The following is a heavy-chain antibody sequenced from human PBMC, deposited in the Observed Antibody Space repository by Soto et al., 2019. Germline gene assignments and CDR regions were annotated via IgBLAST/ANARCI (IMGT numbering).Heavy chain of an antibody. Sequence: QVQLVQSGAEVKKPGASVKVSCKASGYTFTSYGISWVRQAPGQGLEWMGWISAFNGNTNYAQKLQGRVTMTTDTSTSTAYMELTSLRSDDTAVYYCARDDPRYYYGSGSFRDDYWGQGTLVTVSS. CDR2: ISAFNGNT. CDR3: ARDDPRYYYGSGSFRDDY. J-gene: IGHJ4*02. D-gene: IGHD3-10*01. CDR1: GYTFTSYG. V-gene: IGHV1-18*01.